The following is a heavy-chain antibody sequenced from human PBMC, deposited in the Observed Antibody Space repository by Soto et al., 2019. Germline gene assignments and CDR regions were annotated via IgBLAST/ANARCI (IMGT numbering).Heavy chain of an antibody. Sequence: EVQLFESGGGLVQPGGSLRLSCAASGFTFSSYAMSWVRQAPGKGLEWVSAISGSGGSTYYADSVKGRFTISRDNSKNTLYLQMNSLRAEYTAVYYCAKSSVAYYDILTGYLFDYWGQGTLVTVSS. CDR3: AKSSVAYYDILTGYLFDY. J-gene: IGHJ4*02. CDR1: GFTFSSYA. CDR2: ISGSGGST. V-gene: IGHV3-23*01. D-gene: IGHD3-9*01.